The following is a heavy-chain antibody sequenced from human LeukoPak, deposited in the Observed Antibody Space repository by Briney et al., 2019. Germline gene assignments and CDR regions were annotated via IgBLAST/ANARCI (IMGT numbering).Heavy chain of an antibody. CDR1: GYTFTKYN. V-gene: IGHV1-46*01. Sequence: ASVKVSCKASGYTFTKYNMHWVRQAPGQGLEWMGVINPSGGSTSYAHKFQGRVTTTRDTSTTTVYMELSSLRSEDTAVYYCARDSGGGTCYNWGQGTLVTVSS. D-gene: IGHD2-15*01. J-gene: IGHJ4*02. CDR2: INPSGGST. CDR3: ARDSGGGTCYN.